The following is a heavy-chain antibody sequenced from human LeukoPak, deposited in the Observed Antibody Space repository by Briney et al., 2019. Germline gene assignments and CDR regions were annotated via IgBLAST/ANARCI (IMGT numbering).Heavy chain of an antibody. Sequence: GGSLRLSCAASGFTFSDYSMSWIRQAPGKGLEWVSYIRSSGNTIYYTDSVKGRFTISRDNAKNSLYLQMNSLRAEDTALYYCAKDMVRGPYGMDVWGQGTTVTVSS. J-gene: IGHJ6*02. CDR3: AKDMVRGPYGMDV. V-gene: IGHV3-11*01. CDR2: IRSSGNTI. CDR1: GFTFSDYS. D-gene: IGHD3-10*01.